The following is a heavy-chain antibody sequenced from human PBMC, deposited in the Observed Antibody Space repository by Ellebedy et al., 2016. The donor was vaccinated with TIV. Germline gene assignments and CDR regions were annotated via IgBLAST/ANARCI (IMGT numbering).Heavy chain of an antibody. D-gene: IGHD6-19*01. CDR1: GGSISSYY. J-gene: IGHJ5*02. CDR2: IYYSGST. V-gene: IGHV4-59*01. Sequence: GSLRLXCTVSGGSISSYYWSWIRQPPGKGLEWIGYIYYSGSTNYNPSLKSRVTISVDTSKNQFSLKLSSVTAADTAVYYCARGGTVAGNEWFDPWGQGTLVTVSS. CDR3: ARGGTVAGNEWFDP.